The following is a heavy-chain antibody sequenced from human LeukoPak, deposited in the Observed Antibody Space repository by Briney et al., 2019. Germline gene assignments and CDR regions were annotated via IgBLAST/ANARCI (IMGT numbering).Heavy chain of an antibody. CDR1: GFTFSDYY. V-gene: IGHV3-11*04. D-gene: IGHD5-24*01. CDR3: TRVGYIDEGIDY. Sequence: KAGGSLRLSCAASGFTFSDYYMSWIRQAPGKGLEWVSYISSSGSTIYYADSVKGRFTISRDSAKNSLYLQMNSLRAEDTAIYYCTRVGYIDEGIDYWGQGTLVTVSS. CDR2: ISSSGSTI. J-gene: IGHJ4*02.